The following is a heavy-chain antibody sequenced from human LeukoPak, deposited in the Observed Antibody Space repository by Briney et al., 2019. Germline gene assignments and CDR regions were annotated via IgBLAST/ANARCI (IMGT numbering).Heavy chain of an antibody. Sequence: SETLSLTCTVYGESFSGYYWSWIRQPPGKGLEWIGEINHSGSTNYNPSLKSRVIISLDTSKNLFSLKLTSMTAADTAVYCCASTERCSTTCPLDYWGQGTLVTVSS. J-gene: IGHJ4*02. V-gene: IGHV4-34*01. D-gene: IGHD2-2*01. CDR1: GESFSGYY. CDR2: INHSGST. CDR3: ASTERCSTTCPLDY.